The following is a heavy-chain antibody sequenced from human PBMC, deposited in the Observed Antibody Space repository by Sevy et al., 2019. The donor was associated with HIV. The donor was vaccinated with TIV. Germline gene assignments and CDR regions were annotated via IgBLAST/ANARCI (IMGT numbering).Heavy chain of an antibody. CDR1: GFIFSNFW. V-gene: IGHV3-7*01. J-gene: IGHJ4*02. CDR2: INQHGSDK. Sequence: GGSLSLSCAGSGFIFSNFWMTWVRQGPGKGLEWVDTINQHGSDKYYVDSVKGRFTISRDNAKNSVYLQMSSLRVEDTAMYYCASDYSWGQGTLVTVSS. CDR3: ASDYS.